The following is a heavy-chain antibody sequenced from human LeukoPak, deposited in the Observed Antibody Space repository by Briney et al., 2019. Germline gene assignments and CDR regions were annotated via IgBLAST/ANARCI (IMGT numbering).Heavy chain of an antibody. CDR1: GFTFSSYW. Sequence: GGSLRLPCAASGFTFSSYWMSWVRQAPGKGLEWVANIKQDGSEKYYVDSVKGRFTISRDNAKNSLYLQMNSLRAEDTAVYYCAREGIAAHPGAFDIWGQGTMVTVSS. D-gene: IGHD6-13*01. J-gene: IGHJ3*02. V-gene: IGHV3-7*01. CDR2: IKQDGSEK. CDR3: AREGIAAHPGAFDI.